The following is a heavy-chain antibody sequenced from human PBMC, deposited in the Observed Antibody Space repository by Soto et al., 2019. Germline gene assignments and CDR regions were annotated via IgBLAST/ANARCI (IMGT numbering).Heavy chain of an antibody. Sequence: SETLSLTCTVSGGSISSGGYYWSWIRQHPGKGLEWIGYIYYSGSTYYNPSLKSRVTISVDTSKNQFSLKLSSVTAADTAVYYCARDLYGDFKFDYWGQGTLVTVSS. CDR2: IYYSGST. V-gene: IGHV4-31*03. J-gene: IGHJ4*02. CDR1: GGSISSGGYY. D-gene: IGHD4-17*01. CDR3: ARDLYGDFKFDY.